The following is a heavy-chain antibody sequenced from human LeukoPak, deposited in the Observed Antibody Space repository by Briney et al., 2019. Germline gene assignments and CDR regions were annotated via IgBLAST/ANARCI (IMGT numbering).Heavy chain of an antibody. CDR1: GFTFSSYA. J-gene: IGHJ2*01. V-gene: IGHV3-23*01. Sequence: SGGSLTLSCAASGFTFSSYAMTWVRQAPGKGLKWVSSISGSGGSTYYADSVKGRFTISRDNSKNTLYLQMNSLRAEDTAVYYCAKDPGNNNWSYWYFDIWGRGTLVSVSS. CDR3: AKDPGNNNWSYWYFDI. D-gene: IGHD1-1*01. CDR2: ISGSGGST.